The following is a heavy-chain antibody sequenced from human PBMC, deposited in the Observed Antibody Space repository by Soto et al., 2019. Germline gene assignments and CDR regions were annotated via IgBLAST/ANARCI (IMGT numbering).Heavy chain of an antibody. CDR2: IYFSGST. CDR3: ARDIGKIYYDSSGYSSSNYYYYGMDV. CDR1: GGSISSYY. D-gene: IGHD3-22*01. Sequence: SETLSLTCTVSGGSISSYYWSWIRQPPGKGLKWIGYIYFSGSTNYNPSLKSRVTISVDTSKNQFSLKLSSVTAADTAAYYCARDIGKIYYDSSGYSSSNYYYYGMDVWGQGTTVTVSS. J-gene: IGHJ6*02. V-gene: IGHV4-59*01.